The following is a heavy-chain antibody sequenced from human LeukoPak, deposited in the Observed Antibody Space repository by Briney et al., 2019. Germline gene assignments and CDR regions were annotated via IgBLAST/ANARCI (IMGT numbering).Heavy chain of an antibody. D-gene: IGHD4-23*01. CDR2: ISSSGSTI. Sequence: GGSLRLSCAASGFTFSDYYMSRIRQAPGKGLEWVSYISSSGSTIYYADSVKGRFTISRDNAKNSLYLQMNSLRAEDTAVYYCARASSVVNLDYWGQGTLVTVSS. CDR1: GFTFSDYY. CDR3: ARASSVVNLDY. J-gene: IGHJ4*02. V-gene: IGHV3-11*01.